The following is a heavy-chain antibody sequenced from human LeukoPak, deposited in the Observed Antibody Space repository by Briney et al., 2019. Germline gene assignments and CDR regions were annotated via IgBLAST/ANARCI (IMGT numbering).Heavy chain of an antibody. J-gene: IGHJ4*02. Sequence: QTGGSLRLSCAASGFTFSSYAMSWVRQAPGKGLEWVSAISGSGGSTYYADSVKGRFTISRDNSKNTLYLQMNSLRAEDTAVYYCAKGGRWAVADDGGEFDYWGQGTLVTVSS. CDR1: GFTFSSYA. V-gene: IGHV3-23*01. CDR2: ISGSGGST. CDR3: AKGGRWAVADDGGEFDY. D-gene: IGHD6-19*01.